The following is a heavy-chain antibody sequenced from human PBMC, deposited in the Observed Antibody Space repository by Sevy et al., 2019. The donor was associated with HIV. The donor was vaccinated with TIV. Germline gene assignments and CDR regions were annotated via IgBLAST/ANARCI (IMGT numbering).Heavy chain of an antibody. V-gene: IGHV3-15*01. CDR1: GFTFTYAW. CDR2: IKSRADGGTI. Sequence: GESLKISCAASGFTFTYAWMTWVRQAPGKGLEWLGRIKSRADGGTIDYAASVKGRFRISRDDSKNTLYLQMNSLRAEDTAIYYCAKDQATIVGDSFDLWGQGTIVTDSS. CDR3: AKDQATIVGDSFDL. D-gene: IGHD1-26*01. J-gene: IGHJ3*01.